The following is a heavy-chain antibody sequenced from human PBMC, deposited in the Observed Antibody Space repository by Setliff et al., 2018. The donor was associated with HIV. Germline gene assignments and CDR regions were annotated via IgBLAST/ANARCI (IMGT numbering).Heavy chain of an antibody. CDR1: GFVFNNYW. D-gene: IGHD6-19*01. CDR2: ISWNADFT. V-gene: IGHV3-20*04. J-gene: IGHJ6*03. CDR3: VRDGSLAGLYFHYMDV. Sequence: GGSLRLSCAASGFVFNNYWMSWVRQAPGKGLEWVSGISWNADFTAYAESTKGRFTISRDNARKSLYLQMNSLTTEDTALYYCVRDGSLAGLYFHYMDVWGKGTTVTVSS.